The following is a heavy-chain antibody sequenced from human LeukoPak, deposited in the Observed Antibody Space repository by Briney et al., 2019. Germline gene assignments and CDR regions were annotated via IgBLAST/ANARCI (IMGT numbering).Heavy chain of an antibody. Sequence: PGRSLRLSCAASGITFRSYGMHWVRQAPGKGLEWVAVISYGRSHKYYADSVKGRFSISRDNSKNTLYLQMNSLRADDTAVYYCAKGARGDTVTSIVGLNWFDPWGQGTLVTVSS. D-gene: IGHD4-17*01. CDR1: GITFRSYG. V-gene: IGHV3-30*18. CDR2: ISYGRSHK. J-gene: IGHJ5*02. CDR3: AKGARGDTVTSIVGLNWFDP.